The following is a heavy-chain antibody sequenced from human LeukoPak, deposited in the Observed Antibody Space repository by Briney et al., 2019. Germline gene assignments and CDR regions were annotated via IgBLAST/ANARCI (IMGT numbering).Heavy chain of an antibody. J-gene: IGHJ4*02. V-gene: IGHV4-61*02. CDR3: AREETLTYYYGSGSYFSGFDY. D-gene: IGHD3-10*01. Sequence: SETLSLTCAVSGGSISSGAYSWSWIRQPAGKGLEWIGRIYTSGSTNYNPSLKSRVTISVDTSKNQFSLKLSSVTAADTAVYYCAREETLTYYYGSGSYFSGFDYWGQGTLVTVSS. CDR1: GGSISSGAYS. CDR2: IYTSGST.